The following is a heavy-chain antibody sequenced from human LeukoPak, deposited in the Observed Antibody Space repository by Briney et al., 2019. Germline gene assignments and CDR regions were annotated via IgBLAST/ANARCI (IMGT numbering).Heavy chain of an antibody. Sequence: PSETLSLTYAVYGGSFSGYYWSWIRQPPGKGLEWIGEINHSGSTNYNPSLKSRVTISVDTSKNQFSLKLSSVTAADTAVYYCATSRWGRFGYWGQGTLVTVSS. J-gene: IGHJ4*02. V-gene: IGHV4-34*01. CDR2: INHSGST. CDR1: GGSFSGYY. D-gene: IGHD1-26*01. CDR3: ATSRWGRFGY.